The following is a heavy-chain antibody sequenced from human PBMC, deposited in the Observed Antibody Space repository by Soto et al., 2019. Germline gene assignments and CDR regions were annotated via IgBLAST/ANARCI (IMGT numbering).Heavy chain of an antibody. CDR1: GFTFSSYS. Sequence: LRLSCAASGFTFSSYSMNWVRQAPGKGLEWVSSISSSSSYIYYADSVKGRFTISRDNAKNSLYLQMNSLRAEDTAVYYCARGGYCSSTSCNNYYYYGMDVWGQGTTVTVSS. CDR2: ISSSSSYI. J-gene: IGHJ6*02. D-gene: IGHD2-2*03. V-gene: IGHV3-21*01. CDR3: ARGGYCSSTSCNNYYYYGMDV.